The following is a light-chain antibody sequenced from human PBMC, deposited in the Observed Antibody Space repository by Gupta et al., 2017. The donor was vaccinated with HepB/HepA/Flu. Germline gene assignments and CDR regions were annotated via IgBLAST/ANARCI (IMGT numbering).Light chain of an antibody. J-gene: IGLJ2*01. CDR1: SSDVGGYNF. CDR3: SSYTSSSTLV. Sequence: SALTQPASLSGSPGHSITIPFPGTSSDVGGYNFVSWYQQHPGKAPKLMIYDVSNRPSGVSNRFSGSKAGNTASLTISGLQAEDEADYSCSSYTSSSTLVFGGGTKLTVL. CDR2: DVS. V-gene: IGLV2-14*03.